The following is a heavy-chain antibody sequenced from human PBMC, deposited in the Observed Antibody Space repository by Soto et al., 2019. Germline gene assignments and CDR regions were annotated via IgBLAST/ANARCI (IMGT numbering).Heavy chain of an antibody. CDR1: GFTFSSYS. D-gene: IGHD5-12*01. CDR3: ATTSPDGYSGIGGCDY. V-gene: IGHV3-21*01. J-gene: IGHJ4*02. Sequence: GGSLRLSCAASGFTFSSYSMNWVRQAPGKGLEWVSSISSSSSYIYYADSVKGRFTISRDNAKNSLYLQMNSLRAEDTAVYYCATTSPDGYSGIGGCDYWGQGTLVTVSS. CDR2: ISSSSSYI.